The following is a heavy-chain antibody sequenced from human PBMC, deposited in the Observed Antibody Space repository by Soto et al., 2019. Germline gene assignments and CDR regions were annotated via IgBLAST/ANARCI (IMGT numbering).Heavy chain of an antibody. CDR1: GGAIRNSIYY. D-gene: IGHD6-19*01. Sequence: QLQLQESGPGLLEPSETLSLTCTVSGGAIRNSIYYWGWMRQPPGKGLEWIGTIYYDGSVAYSPSLKSRVTLSVDTSRNHFSVKINSVTAADTAVYFCARHRIAVAGPLDYWGQGTLVTVSS. J-gene: IGHJ4*02. CDR2: IYYDGSV. CDR3: ARHRIAVAGPLDY. V-gene: IGHV4-39*01.